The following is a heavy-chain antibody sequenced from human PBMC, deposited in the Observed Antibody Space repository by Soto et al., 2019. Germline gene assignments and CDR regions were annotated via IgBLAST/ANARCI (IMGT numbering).Heavy chain of an antibody. V-gene: IGHV3-74*01. J-gene: IGHJ3*01. CDR3: ARGGFDHAFDV. Sequence: EVQLIESGGDLVQPGGSLRLSCAVSGFSFRSYWMHWVRQAPGKGLVWVSRVDSDGSDAIYADSVKGRFTVSRDNARNTLLLQLNSLRVDDTAVYYCARGGFDHAFDVWGQGTMVTVSS. CDR1: GFSFRSYW. CDR2: VDSDGSDA.